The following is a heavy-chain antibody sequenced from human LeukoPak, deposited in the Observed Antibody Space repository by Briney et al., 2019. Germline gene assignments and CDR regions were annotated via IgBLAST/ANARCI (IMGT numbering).Heavy chain of an antibody. J-gene: IGHJ4*02. V-gene: IGHV1-69*06. CDR2: IIPIFGTA. D-gene: IGHD2-21*02. Sequence: SVNVSCKASGGTSSSYAISWVRQAPGQGLEWMGRIIPIFGTANYAQKFQGRVTITADKSTSTAYMELSSLRSEDTAVYYCARLPAYGDCGGDCHLDYWGQGTLVTVSS. CDR1: GGTSSSYA. CDR3: ARLPAYGDCGGDCHLDY.